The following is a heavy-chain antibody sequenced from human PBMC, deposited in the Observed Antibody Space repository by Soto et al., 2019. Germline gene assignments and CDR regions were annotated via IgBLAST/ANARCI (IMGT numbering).Heavy chain of an antibody. CDR3: ARASTGDYGMDV. D-gene: IGHD3-10*01. CDR2: IYYSGST. CDR1: GGSISSGGYY. V-gene: IGHV4-31*03. J-gene: IGHJ6*02. Sequence: PSETLSLTCTVSGGSISSGGYYWSWIRQHPGKGLEWIGYIYYSGSTYYNPSLKSRVTISVDTSKNQFSLKLSSVTAADTAVYYCARASTGDYGMDVWGQGTTVTVYS.